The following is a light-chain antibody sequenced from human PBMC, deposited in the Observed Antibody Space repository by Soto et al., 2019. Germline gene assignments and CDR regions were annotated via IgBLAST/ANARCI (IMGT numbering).Light chain of an antibody. Sequence: DIQMTQSPSVISASVGDRVTITCRARQGISTYLAWFQQKPGKVPQRLIYGASSLQSGVPSRFSGSGSGTEFTLTISSLQPEDFAMYYCLQHDGYPLTIGGGTKVDIK. CDR2: GAS. V-gene: IGKV1-17*03. CDR1: QGISTY. CDR3: LQHDGYPLT. J-gene: IGKJ4*01.